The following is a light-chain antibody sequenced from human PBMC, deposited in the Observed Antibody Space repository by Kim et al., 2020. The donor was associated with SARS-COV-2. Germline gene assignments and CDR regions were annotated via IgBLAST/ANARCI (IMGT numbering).Light chain of an antibody. J-gene: IGKJ1*01. CDR1: QSVSSNY. Sequence: EIVLTQSPGTLSLSPGERVTLSCRASQSVSSNYLAWYQQKPGQAPRLLIYGASSRATGIPDRFSGSGSGTDFTLTISRLEPEDFAVYYCQQCGSSPWTFGQGTKVE. CDR2: GAS. CDR3: QQCGSSPWT. V-gene: IGKV3-20*01.